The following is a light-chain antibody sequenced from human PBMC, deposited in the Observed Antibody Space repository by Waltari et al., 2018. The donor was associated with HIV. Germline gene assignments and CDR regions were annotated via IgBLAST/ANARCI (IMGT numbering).Light chain of an antibody. V-gene: IGKV3-20*01. Sequence: IVLTQSPGTLSLSPGETATLSCRASQTINNNFFAWYQQSSGQAPRLLIYGVSSRATGIPDRFRASGSGTDFTLTISRLEPEDFAVYYCQHYGGSPLYTFGQGTKLEIK. CDR1: QTINNNF. CDR2: GVS. J-gene: IGKJ2*01. CDR3: QHYGGSPLYT.